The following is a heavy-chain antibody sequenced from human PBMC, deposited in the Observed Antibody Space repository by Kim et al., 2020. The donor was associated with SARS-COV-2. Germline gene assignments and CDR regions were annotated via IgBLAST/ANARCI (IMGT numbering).Heavy chain of an antibody. V-gene: IGHV1-8*01. J-gene: IGHJ4*02. CDR3: ARIAFEGWVYFDY. D-gene: IGHD3-22*01. Sequence: KLQGRDTMTRNTSISTAYMELSSLRSEDTAVYYCARIAFEGWVYFDYWGQGTLVTVSS.